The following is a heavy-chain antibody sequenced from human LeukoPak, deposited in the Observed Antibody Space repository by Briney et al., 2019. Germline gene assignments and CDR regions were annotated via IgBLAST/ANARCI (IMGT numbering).Heavy chain of an antibody. CDR3: ARDVGHLDI. Sequence: SETLSLTCTVSGGSISGYYWSWIRQPPGKGLEWIGEINHSGSTNYNPSLKSRVTISVDTSKNQFSLKLSSVTAADTAVYYCARDVGHLDIWGQGTMVTVSS. J-gene: IGHJ3*02. CDR1: GGSISGYY. V-gene: IGHV4-34*01. CDR2: INHSGST.